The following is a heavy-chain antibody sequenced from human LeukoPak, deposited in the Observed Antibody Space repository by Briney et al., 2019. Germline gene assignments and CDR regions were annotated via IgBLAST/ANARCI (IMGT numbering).Heavy chain of an antibody. V-gene: IGHV1-24*01. D-gene: IGHD1-1*01. J-gene: IGHJ6*02. Sequence: ASVKVSCKVFGSKLTEFSMHWVRQAPGKGLEWMGGFGPEHGETLYAQNFQGRVAVTEDRATDTAYMELSGLRSEDTAVYYCAGERTEIVPTEVTTQFYPYYYGMDVWGQGTTVTVSS. CDR2: FGPEHGET. CDR3: AGERTEIVPTEVTTQFYPYYYGMDV. CDR1: GSKLTEFS.